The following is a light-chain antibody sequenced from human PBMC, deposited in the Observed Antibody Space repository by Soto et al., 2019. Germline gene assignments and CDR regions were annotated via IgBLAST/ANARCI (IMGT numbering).Light chain of an antibody. CDR3: QQYGSSPPTIT. CDR2: GAS. Sequence: EIVLTQSPGTLSLSPGERGTLSCRASQSVSSSYLAWYQQKPGQAPRLLIYGASSRATGIPDRFSGSGSGTDFTLTISRLEPEDFAVYYRQQYGSSPPTITFGQGTRLEIK. V-gene: IGKV3-20*01. CDR1: QSVSSSY. J-gene: IGKJ5*01.